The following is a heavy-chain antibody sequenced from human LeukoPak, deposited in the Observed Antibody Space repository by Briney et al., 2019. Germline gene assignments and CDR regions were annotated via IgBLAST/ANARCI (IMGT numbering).Heavy chain of an antibody. CDR2: IYYSGST. Sequence: SETLSLTCTVSGGSISSYYWGWIRQPPGKGLEWIGSIYYSGSTYYNPSLKSRVTISVDTSKNQFSLKLSSVTAADTAVYYCASLYVWGSYRYETPWGQGTLVTVSS. D-gene: IGHD3-16*02. J-gene: IGHJ5*02. V-gene: IGHV4-39*01. CDR3: ASLYVWGSYRYETP. CDR1: GGSISSYY.